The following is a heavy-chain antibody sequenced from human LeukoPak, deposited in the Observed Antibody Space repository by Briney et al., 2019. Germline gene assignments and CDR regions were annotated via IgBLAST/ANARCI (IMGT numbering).Heavy chain of an antibody. CDR3: TTAERRYYSHDF. V-gene: IGHV3-15*01. CDR1: GLSFSTAW. Sequence: GGSLRLSCTVSGLSFSTAWIGWIRLAPGKGLGWVGRIKSNTDGGTVTYAAPVKGRFTISRDDSKNTVFLQMNSLETEDTAMYFCTTAERRYYSHDFWGQGTLVTVSS. CDR2: IKSNTDGGTV. D-gene: IGHD3-10*01. J-gene: IGHJ4*02.